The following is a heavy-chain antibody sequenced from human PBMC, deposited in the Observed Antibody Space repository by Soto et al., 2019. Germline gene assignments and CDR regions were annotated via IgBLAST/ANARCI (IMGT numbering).Heavy chain of an antibody. CDR2: ITSDGRT. V-gene: IGHV3-53*01. J-gene: IGHJ4*02. Sequence: EVQLAESGGGLIQPGGSLRLSCATSGFTFSRYWIHWVRQAPGEGLEWVSIITSDGRTYYADSVKGRFTISRDNSKNTVYLQMNSLRAEDTAVYYCAKDYSTVTTDPLSVVLFDYWGQGALVTVSS. CDR3: AKDYSTVTTDPLSVVLFDY. CDR1: GFTFSRYW. D-gene: IGHD4-17*01.